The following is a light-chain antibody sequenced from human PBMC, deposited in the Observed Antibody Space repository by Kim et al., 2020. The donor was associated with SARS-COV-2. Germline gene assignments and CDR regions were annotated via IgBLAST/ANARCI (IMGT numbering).Light chain of an antibody. J-gene: IGLJ2*01. CDR2: DVS. CDR3: CSYAGSYVV. V-gene: IGLV2-11*01. CDR1: SSDGGGDNY. Sequence: PGQSITSSGTGTSSDGGGDNYGSWYQQHPGKAPKLMIYDVSKRPAGVPDRFSGSKSGNTASLTISGLQAEDEADYYCCSYAGSYVVFGGGTQLTVL.